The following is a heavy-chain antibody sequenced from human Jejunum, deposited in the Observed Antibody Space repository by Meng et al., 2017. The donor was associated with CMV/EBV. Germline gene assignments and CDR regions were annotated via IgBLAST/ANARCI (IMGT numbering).Heavy chain of an antibody. J-gene: IGHJ4*02. CDR2: IYRSGTT. D-gene: IGHD3-16*01. CDR1: GGSINSGDYY. CDR3: ARGSGGVTGFDY. Sequence: VSGGSINSGDYYWSWIRQPPGKGLEWIGYIYRSGTTYHNPSLKSRVAISVDTSKNQFSLNLNSVTAADTAVYFCARGSGGVTGFDYWGQGSLVTVSS. V-gene: IGHV4-31*02.